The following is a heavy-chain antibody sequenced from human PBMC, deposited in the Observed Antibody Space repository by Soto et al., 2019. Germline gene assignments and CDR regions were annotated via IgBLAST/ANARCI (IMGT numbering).Heavy chain of an antibody. V-gene: IGHV4-59*01. D-gene: IGHD3-3*01. CDR1: GGSISSYY. J-gene: IGHJ6*03. CDR2: IYYSGST. CDR3: ARAGNDFWSGYVSDYYYMDV. Sequence: SETRSLTCTVSGGSISSYYWSWIRQPPGKGLEWIGYIYYSGSTNYNPSLKSRVTISVDTSKNQFSLKLSSVTAADTAVYYCARAGNDFWSGYVSDYYYMDVWGKGTTVTVSS.